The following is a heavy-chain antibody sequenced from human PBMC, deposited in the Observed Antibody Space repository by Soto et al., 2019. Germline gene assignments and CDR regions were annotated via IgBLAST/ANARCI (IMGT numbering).Heavy chain of an antibody. CDR3: ARGAGIAAAGVYYYYYGMDV. Sequence: GSLRLSCAASGFTFSSYWMSWVRQAPGKGLEWVANIKQDGSEKYYVDSVKGRFTISRDNAKNSLYLQMNSLRAEDTAVYYCARGAGIAAAGVYYYYYGMDVWGQGTTVTVLL. D-gene: IGHD6-13*01. V-gene: IGHV3-7*01. CDR2: IKQDGSEK. CDR1: GFTFSSYW. J-gene: IGHJ6*02.